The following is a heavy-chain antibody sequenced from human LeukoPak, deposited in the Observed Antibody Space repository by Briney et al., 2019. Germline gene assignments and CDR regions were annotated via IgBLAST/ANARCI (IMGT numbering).Heavy chain of an antibody. D-gene: IGHD2-15*01. Sequence: GRSLRLSCAASGFTFSSYGMHWVRQAPGKGLEWVAAIWYDGSIQYYADSVKGRFTISRDNPKNTLYLQMDSLRAEDTAVYYCARAGYCSGGSCYGSDYWGQGTLVSVSS. V-gene: IGHV3-33*01. J-gene: IGHJ4*02. CDR1: GFTFSSYG. CDR2: IWYDGSIQ. CDR3: ARAGYCSGGSCYGSDY.